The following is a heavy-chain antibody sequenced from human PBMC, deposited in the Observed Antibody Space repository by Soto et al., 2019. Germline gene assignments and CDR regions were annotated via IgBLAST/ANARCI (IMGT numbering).Heavy chain of an antibody. CDR1: GHTFAKYG. D-gene: IGHD7-27*01. CDR2: ISAYNGTT. J-gene: IGHJ5*02. CDR3: ARSGGGNYWGNWFDP. V-gene: IGHV1-18*01. Sequence: QVQLVQSGAEVKKPGASVKVSCKASGHTFAKYGITWVRQAPGQGFEWMGWISAYNGTTKYAQKFQGRVTMTTDTSTTIAYMELRSLISDDTAVYYCARSGGGNYWGNWFDPWGQGTLVTVSS.